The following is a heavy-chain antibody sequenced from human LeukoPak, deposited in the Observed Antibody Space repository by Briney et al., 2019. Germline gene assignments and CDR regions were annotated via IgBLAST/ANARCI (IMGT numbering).Heavy chain of an antibody. CDR3: AKDLPPLQLWGYFDY. Sequence: PGGSLRLSCAASGFTYSIYAMTWVPHAPGKGLEWVSAFSGSGGSTSYADSVKGRLPLSRENSKNTIYLQMNSLRAEDTAVYYCAKDLPPLQLWGYFDYGGQGTLVTVSS. V-gene: IGHV3-23*01. CDR1: GFTYSIYA. D-gene: IGHD5-18*01. J-gene: IGHJ4*02. CDR2: FSGSGGST.